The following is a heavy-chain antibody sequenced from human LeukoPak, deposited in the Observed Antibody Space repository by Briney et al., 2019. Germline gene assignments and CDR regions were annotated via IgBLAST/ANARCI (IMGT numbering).Heavy chain of an antibody. Sequence: GASVKVSCKASGGTFISNAITWGRQAPGQGLEWMGRIIPIFGITDYAQKFQGRVTITADKSTSTAYMEFSSLRSEDTAVYYCASGRMTTETTYCFDPWGQGTLITVSS. V-gene: IGHV1-69*04. CDR2: IIPIFGIT. J-gene: IGHJ5*02. D-gene: IGHD4-11*01. CDR3: ASGRMTTETTYCFDP. CDR1: GGTFISNA.